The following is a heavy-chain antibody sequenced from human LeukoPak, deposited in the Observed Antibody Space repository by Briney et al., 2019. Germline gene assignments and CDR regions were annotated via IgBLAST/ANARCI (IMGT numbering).Heavy chain of an antibody. CDR1: GFTFSDYY. J-gene: IGHJ4*02. CDR3: AKGPMPRGFDY. V-gene: IGHV3-23*01. D-gene: IGHD3-10*01. CDR2: LSGSGVNT. Sequence: PGGSLRLSCAASGFTFSDYYMSWIRQAPGKGLEWVSALSGSGVNTYYADSVKGRFTISRDNSKNTLYLQMYSLRAEDTAVYYCAKGPMPRGFDYWGQGTLVTVSS.